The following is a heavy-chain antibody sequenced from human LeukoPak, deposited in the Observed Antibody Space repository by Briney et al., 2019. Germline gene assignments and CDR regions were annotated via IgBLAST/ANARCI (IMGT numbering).Heavy chain of an antibody. CDR3: ARGSGAVAGVDY. J-gene: IGHJ4*02. D-gene: IGHD6-19*01. V-gene: IGHV4-39*01. CDR2: IYYSGDT. CDR1: GGSISSTNYY. Sequence: PSETLSLTCTVSGGSISSTNYYWGWIRQPPGKRLEWIGTIYYSGDTYYSPSLKSRITISRDTSKNLFSLSLTSVTAADTAVYYCARGSGAVAGVDYWGQGTLVTVSS.